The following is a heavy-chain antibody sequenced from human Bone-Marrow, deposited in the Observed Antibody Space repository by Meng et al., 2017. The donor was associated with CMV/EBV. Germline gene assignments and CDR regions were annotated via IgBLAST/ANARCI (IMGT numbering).Heavy chain of an antibody. CDR1: GFRFSSFA. V-gene: IGHV3-23*01. D-gene: IGHD3-22*01. CDR3: ARGSSGPWAFDI. Sequence: GESLKISCAASGFRFSSFAMAWGRQAPGKGLEWVSSISGSENSAHYADSVKGRFTISRDNSKNTLYLQMNNLRAEDTAVYYCARGSSGPWAFDIWGQGTMVTVSS. CDR2: ISGSENSA. J-gene: IGHJ3*02.